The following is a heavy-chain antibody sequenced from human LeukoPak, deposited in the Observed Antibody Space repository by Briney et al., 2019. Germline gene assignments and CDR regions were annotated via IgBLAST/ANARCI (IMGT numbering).Heavy chain of an antibody. CDR1: GFTFSNAW. V-gene: IGHV3-15*01. D-gene: IGHD3-3*01. Sequence: PGGSLRLSCAASGFTFSNAWMSWVRQAPGKGLEGVGRIKSKTDGGTTDYAAPVKGRFTISRDDSKNTLYLQMNSLKTEDTAVYYCTVRLGNQLRFLEWLLDYWGQGTLVTVSS. J-gene: IGHJ4*02. CDR2: IKSKTDGGTT. CDR3: TVRLGNQLRFLEWLLDY.